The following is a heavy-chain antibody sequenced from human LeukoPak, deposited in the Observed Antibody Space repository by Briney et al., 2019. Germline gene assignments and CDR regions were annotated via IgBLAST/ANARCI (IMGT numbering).Heavy chain of an antibody. CDR1: GDTVSSNSAA. D-gene: IGHD4-17*01. CDR3: ARGTNDYADPVFDS. V-gene: IGHV6-1*01. J-gene: IGHJ4*02. Sequence: SQTLSLTCAISGDTVSSNSAAWNWIRQSTSRGLEWQGRTYYRSKWYHDYATSVKSRMTINPDTSKNQVSLQLKSVIPEDTAVYYCARGTNDYADPVFDSWGQGTLVTVSS. CDR2: TYYRSKWYH.